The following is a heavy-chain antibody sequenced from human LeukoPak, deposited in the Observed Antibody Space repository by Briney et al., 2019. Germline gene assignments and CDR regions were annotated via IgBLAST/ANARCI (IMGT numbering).Heavy chain of an antibody. CDR2: INSDGSST. V-gene: IGHV3-74*01. CDR3: ARCSFWSGYLDY. D-gene: IGHD3-3*01. CDR1: GFTFSSYW. J-gene: IGHJ4*02. Sequence: GGSLRLSCAAPGFTFSSYWMHWVRQAPGKGLVWVSRINSDGSSTSYADSVKGRFTISRDNAKNTLYLQMNSLRAEDTAVYYCARCSFWSGYLDYWGQGTLVTVSS.